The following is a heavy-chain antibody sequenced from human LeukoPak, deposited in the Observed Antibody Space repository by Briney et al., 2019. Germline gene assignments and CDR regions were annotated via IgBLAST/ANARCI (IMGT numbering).Heavy chain of an antibody. Sequence: ASVKVSCKASGYTFTSNGISGVRQAPGKGLEGMGWISAYNGNTNYAHKVQGGITMTTDTSTATAYMELRSLRSDDTAVYYCARDGAINGDYVYYFGMDVWGQGTTVTASS. CDR2: ISAYNGNT. V-gene: IGHV1-18*01. CDR3: ARDGAINGDYVYYFGMDV. D-gene: IGHD4-17*01. CDR1: GYTFTSNG. J-gene: IGHJ6*02.